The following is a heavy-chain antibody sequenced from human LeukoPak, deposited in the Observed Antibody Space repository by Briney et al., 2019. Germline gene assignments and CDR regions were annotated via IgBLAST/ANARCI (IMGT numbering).Heavy chain of an antibody. J-gene: IGHJ3*02. V-gene: IGHV4-59*01. CDR3: AKFSRRGSSLWSPDSFDI. CDR1: GGSISSDY. D-gene: IGHD6-13*01. CDR2: YYYSRST. Sequence: PSETLSLTCTVSGGSISSDYWSWLRRPPGKGLEWFGNYYYSRSTNYNPSLTSRVTISVVSSKNQPALKLSSVAAADTAVYYCAKFSRRGSSLWSPDSFDIWGQGTMVTVSS.